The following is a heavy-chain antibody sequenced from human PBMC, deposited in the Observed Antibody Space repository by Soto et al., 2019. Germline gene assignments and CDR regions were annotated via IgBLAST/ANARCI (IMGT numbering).Heavy chain of an antibody. CDR3: ARVNYYDSSGYGLDAFDI. CDR1: GFTFSSYG. CDR2: IWYDGSNK. V-gene: IGHV3-33*01. Sequence: HPGGSLRLSCAASGFTFSSYGMHWVRQAPGKGLEWVAVIWYDGSNKYYADSVKGRFTISRDNSKNTLYLQMNSLRAEDTAVYYCARVNYYDSSGYGLDAFDIWRQRTMVTVSS. D-gene: IGHD3-22*01. J-gene: IGHJ3*02.